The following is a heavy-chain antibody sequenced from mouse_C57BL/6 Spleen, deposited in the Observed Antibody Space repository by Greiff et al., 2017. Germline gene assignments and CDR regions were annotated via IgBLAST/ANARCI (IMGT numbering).Heavy chain of an antibody. J-gene: IGHJ4*01. D-gene: IGHD2-4*01. CDR2: IDPENGDT. CDR1: GFNIKDDY. V-gene: IGHV14-4*01. Sequence: QQQSGAELVRPGASVKLSCTASGFNIKDDYMQWVKQRPEQGLEWIGWIDPENGDTEYASKFQGKATITAGASSNTAYLQLSSLTSEDTAVYYCTPLRRAMDYWGQGTSVTVSS. CDR3: TPLRRAMDY.